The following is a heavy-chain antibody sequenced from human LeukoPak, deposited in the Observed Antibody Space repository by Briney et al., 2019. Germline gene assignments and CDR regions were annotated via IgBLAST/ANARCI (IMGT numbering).Heavy chain of an antibody. V-gene: IGHV3-21*01. Sequence: GGSLRLSCAASGFTFSNFVMIWVRQAPGKGLEWVSSISSISSYIYYADSVKGRFTVSRDNAKNSLYLQMDSLRAEDTAVYYCARDPSGTYYPRVSGALDIWGQGTMVTVSS. CDR3: ARDPSGTYYPRVSGALDI. CDR1: GFTFSNFV. D-gene: IGHD1-26*01. J-gene: IGHJ3*02. CDR2: ISSISSYI.